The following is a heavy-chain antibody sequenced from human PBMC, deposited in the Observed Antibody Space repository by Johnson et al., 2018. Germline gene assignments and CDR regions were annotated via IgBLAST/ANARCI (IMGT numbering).Heavy chain of an antibody. J-gene: IGHJ6*02. Sequence: QVQLVQSGAEVKKPGSSVKVSCKASGGTFSSYAISWVRQAPGQGLEWMGGIIPIFGTANYAQKFKGGVTITEDDSTSTAYMELSSLRSEDTAVYSWASDDHLSRVAPAAKDYYYDGMDVWGQVTTGTVSS. CDR2: IIPIFGTA. D-gene: IGHD2-2*01. CDR1: GGTFSSYA. CDR3: ASDDHLSRVAPAAKDYYYDGMDV. V-gene: IGHV1-69*01.